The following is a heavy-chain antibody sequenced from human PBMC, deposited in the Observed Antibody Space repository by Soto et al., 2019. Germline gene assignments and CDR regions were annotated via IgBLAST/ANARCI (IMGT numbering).Heavy chain of an antibody. V-gene: IGHV3-30-3*01. CDR1: GFTFSSYA. CDR3: ARGYPGPSWIQLWSSGGIDY. D-gene: IGHD5-18*01. J-gene: IGHJ4*02. Sequence: GGSLRLSCAASGFTFSSYAMHWVRQAPGKGLEWVAVISYDGSNKYYADSVKGRFTISRDNSKNTLYLQMNSLRAEDTAVYYCARGYPGPSWIQLWSSGGIDYWGQGTLVTVSS. CDR2: ISYDGSNK.